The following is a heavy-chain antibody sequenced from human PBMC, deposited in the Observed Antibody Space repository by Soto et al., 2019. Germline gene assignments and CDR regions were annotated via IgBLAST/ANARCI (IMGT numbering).Heavy chain of an antibody. CDR1: GGSISSYY. V-gene: IGHV4-59*01. CDR3: ARDVSGSGYYGMDV. CDR2: IYYSGST. Sequence: PSETLSLTCTVSGGSISSYYWSWIRQPPGKGLEWIGYIYYSGSTNYNPSLKSRVTISVDTSKNQFSLKLSSVTAADTAVYYCARDVSGSGYYGMDVWGQGTTVTV. D-gene: IGHD3-10*01. J-gene: IGHJ6*02.